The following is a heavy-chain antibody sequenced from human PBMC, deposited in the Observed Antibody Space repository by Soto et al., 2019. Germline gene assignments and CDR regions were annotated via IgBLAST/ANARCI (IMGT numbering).Heavy chain of an antibody. V-gene: IGHV3-9*01. CDR3: AKDINLPIFGVVIMGGMDV. CDR2: ISWNSGSI. Sequence: SLRLSCAASGFTFDDYAMHWVRQAPGKGLEWVSGISWNSGSIGYADSVKGRFTISRDNAKNSLYLQMNSLRAEDTALYYCAKDINLPIFGVVIMGGMDVWGQGITVTVSS. D-gene: IGHD3-3*01. CDR1: GFTFDDYA. J-gene: IGHJ6*02.